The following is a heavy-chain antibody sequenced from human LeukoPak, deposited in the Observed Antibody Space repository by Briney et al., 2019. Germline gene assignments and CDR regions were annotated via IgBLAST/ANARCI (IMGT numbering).Heavy chain of an antibody. D-gene: IGHD6-19*01. CDR2: ISSSSSYI. J-gene: IGHJ4*02. V-gene: IGHV3-21*01. Sequence: PGGSLRLSFAASGFTFSSYSMNWVRQAPGKGLEGGSSISSSSSYIYYADSVKGRFTISRDNAKNSLYLQMNSLRAEDTAAYYCARDLPNSSGWYGYWGQGTLVTVSS. CDR1: GFTFSSYS. CDR3: ARDLPNSSGWYGY.